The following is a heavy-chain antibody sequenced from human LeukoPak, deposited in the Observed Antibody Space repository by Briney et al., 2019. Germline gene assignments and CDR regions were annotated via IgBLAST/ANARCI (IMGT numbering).Heavy chain of an antibody. Sequence: GGSLRLSCAASGFTFSSYSMNWVRQAPGKGLEWVSSISSSSYMYYADSVKGRFTISRDNAKNSPYLQMNSLRAEDTAVYYCARDKAGTTPYYYYSMDVWGKGTTVTVSS. CDR3: ARDKAGTTPYYYYSMDV. J-gene: IGHJ6*03. CDR2: ISSSSYM. CDR1: GFTFSSYS. V-gene: IGHV3-21*01. D-gene: IGHD1-14*01.